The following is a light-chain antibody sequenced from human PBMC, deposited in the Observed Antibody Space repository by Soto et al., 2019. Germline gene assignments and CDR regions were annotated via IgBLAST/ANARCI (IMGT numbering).Light chain of an antibody. CDR2: DAS. CDR3: QQYSSYSLT. Sequence: DIQMTQSPSTLSASVGDRVTITCRASQSISSWLAWYQQKPGKAPKLLISDASNLEGGVPSRFSGSGSGTEFTLTLSSLQLDDFATYYCQQYSSYSLTFGGGTKVEIK. V-gene: IGKV1-5*01. CDR1: QSISSW. J-gene: IGKJ4*01.